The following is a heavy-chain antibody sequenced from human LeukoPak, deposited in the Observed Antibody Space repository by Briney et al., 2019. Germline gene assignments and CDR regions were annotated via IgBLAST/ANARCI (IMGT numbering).Heavy chain of an antibody. Sequence: GGSLRLSCAASGFTFSSYEMNWVRQAPGKGLEWVSYISSSGSTIYYADSVKGRFTISRDNAKNSLYPQMNSLRAEDTAVYYCARIAVAFDYWGQGTLVTVSS. CDR3: ARIAVAFDY. CDR1: GFTFSSYE. D-gene: IGHD6-19*01. J-gene: IGHJ4*02. V-gene: IGHV3-48*03. CDR2: ISSSGSTI.